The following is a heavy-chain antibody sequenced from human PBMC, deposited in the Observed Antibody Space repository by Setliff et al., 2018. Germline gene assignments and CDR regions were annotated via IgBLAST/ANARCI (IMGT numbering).Heavy chain of an antibody. Sequence: ASVKVSCKTSGFSFTSFGFSWVRQAPGQGLEWMGSISGYTGETNYAQKFQARVTMTADTSTKTVYMELRSLTSDDTSVYYCARGSKVGPTRGYFDFWGLGTLVTVSS. CDR3: ARGSKVGPTRGYFDF. V-gene: IGHV1-18*01. CDR2: ISGYTGET. J-gene: IGHJ4*02. CDR1: GFSFTSFG. D-gene: IGHD1-26*01.